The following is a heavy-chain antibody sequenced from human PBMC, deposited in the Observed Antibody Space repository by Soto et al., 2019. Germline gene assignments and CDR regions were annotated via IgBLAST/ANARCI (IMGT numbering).Heavy chain of an antibody. Sequence: ASVKVSCKASGYTFTSYGISWVRQAPGRGLEWMGWISAYNGNTNYAQKLQGRVTMTTDTSTSTAYMELRSLRSDDTAVYYCASQPIYCTNGVCSTYYYYYGMDVWGQGTTVTVSS. D-gene: IGHD2-8*01. CDR2: ISAYNGNT. CDR3: ASQPIYCTNGVCSTYYYYYGMDV. J-gene: IGHJ6*02. V-gene: IGHV1-18*01. CDR1: GYTFTSYG.